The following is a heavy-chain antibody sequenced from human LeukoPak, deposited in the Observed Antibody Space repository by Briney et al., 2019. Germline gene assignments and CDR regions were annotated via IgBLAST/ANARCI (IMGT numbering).Heavy chain of an antibody. V-gene: IGHV4-61*02. CDR3: AREGVAVAGRPKYYYYYYMDV. Sequence: PSQTLSLTCTVSGGSISSGSYYWSWIRQPAGKGLEWIGRIYTSGSTNYNPSLKSRVTISVDTSKNQFSLKLSFVTAADTAVYYCAREGVAVAGRPKYYYYYYMDVWGKGTTVTISS. CDR2: IYTSGST. D-gene: IGHD6-19*01. CDR1: GGSISSGSYY. J-gene: IGHJ6*03.